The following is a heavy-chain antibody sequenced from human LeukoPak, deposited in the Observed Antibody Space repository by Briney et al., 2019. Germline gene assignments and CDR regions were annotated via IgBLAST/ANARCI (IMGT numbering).Heavy chain of an antibody. V-gene: IGHV3-43*01. CDR2: ISWDGGST. D-gene: IGHD3-10*01. CDR1: GFTFDDYT. CDR3: AKDIYPLGSGSYPLDY. J-gene: IGHJ4*02. Sequence: GGSLRLSCAASGFTFDDYTMHWVRQAPGKGLEWVSLISWDGGSTYYADSVKGRFTISRDNSKNSLYLQMNSLRTEDTALYYCAKDIYPLGSGSYPLDYWGQGTLVTVSS.